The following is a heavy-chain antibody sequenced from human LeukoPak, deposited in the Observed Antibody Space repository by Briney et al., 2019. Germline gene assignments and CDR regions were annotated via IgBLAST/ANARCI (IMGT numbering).Heavy chain of an antibody. V-gene: IGHV1-2*02. Sequence: ASVKVSRKASGYTFTGYYMHWVRQAPGQGLEWMGWINPNSGGTNYAQKFQGRVTMTRDTSISTAYMELSRLRSDDTAVYYCASFLQLHDAFDIWGQGTMVTVSS. CDR3: ASFLQLHDAFDI. J-gene: IGHJ3*02. CDR1: GYTFTGYY. CDR2: INPNSGGT. D-gene: IGHD2/OR15-2a*01.